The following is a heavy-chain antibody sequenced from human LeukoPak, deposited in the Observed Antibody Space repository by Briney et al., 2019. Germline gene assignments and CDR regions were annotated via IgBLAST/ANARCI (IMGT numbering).Heavy chain of an antibody. V-gene: IGHV4-39*07. Sequence: SETLSLTCTVSGGSISSSSYYWGWIRQPPGKGLEWIGSIYYSGSTYYNPSLKSRVTISVDTSKNQFSLKLSSVTAADTAVYYCASNSEYYFDYWGQGTLVTVSS. CDR2: IYYSGST. J-gene: IGHJ4*02. D-gene: IGHD4-23*01. CDR3: ASNSEYYFDY. CDR1: GGSISSSSYY.